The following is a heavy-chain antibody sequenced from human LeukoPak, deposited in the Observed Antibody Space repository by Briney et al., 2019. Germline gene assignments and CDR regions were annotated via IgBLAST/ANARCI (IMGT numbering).Heavy chain of an antibody. J-gene: IGHJ4*02. V-gene: IGHV3-66*02. CDR1: GNSVSENY. CDR3: ARDSGSASWAYS. Sequence: GGSLRLSCAASGNSVSENYMSWVRQAPGKGLEWVCVVHRDGSIEYADSVKGRFTISRDIAENTLSLQMNSLRVEDTAVYYCARDSGSASWAYSWGQGTLVTVSS. CDR2: VHRDGSI. D-gene: IGHD2-15*01.